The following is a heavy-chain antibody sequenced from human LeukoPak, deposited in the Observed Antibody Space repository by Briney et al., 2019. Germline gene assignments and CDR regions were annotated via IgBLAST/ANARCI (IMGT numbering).Heavy chain of an antibody. CDR3: ARGYSTSWTYYFDY. V-gene: IGHV4-59*01. D-gene: IGHD6-13*01. CDR1: DGAITGYY. Sequence: SETLSLTCTVSDGAITGYYWGWIRQPPGKGLDWIGHLHFGGSTNYNPSLKSRVTISVDTSKNHFSLKPSSVTAADTAVYYCARGYSTSWTYYFDYWGQGALVTVSS. CDR2: LHFGGST. J-gene: IGHJ4*02.